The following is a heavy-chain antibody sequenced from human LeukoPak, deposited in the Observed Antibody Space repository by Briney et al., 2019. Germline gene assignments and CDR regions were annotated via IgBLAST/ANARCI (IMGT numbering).Heavy chain of an antibody. CDR1: GFTVSSNY. D-gene: IGHD1-1*01. V-gene: IGHV3-66*01. J-gene: IGHJ6*03. Sequence: GGSLRLSCAASGFTVSSNYMSWVRQAPGKGLEWVSVIYSGGSTYYADSVKGRFTISRDNAKNSLYLQMNSLRAEDTAVYYCARDKGKRNYYMDVSGKGTTVTVSS. CDR2: IYSGGST. CDR3: ARDKGKRNYYMDV.